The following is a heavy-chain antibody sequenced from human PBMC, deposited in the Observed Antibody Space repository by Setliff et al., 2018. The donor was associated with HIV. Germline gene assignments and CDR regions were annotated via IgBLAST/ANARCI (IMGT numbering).Heavy chain of an antibody. V-gene: IGHV1-46*01. CDR3: ARVVDRDYDFWSAYEY. D-gene: IGHD3-3*01. CDR2: LNPNGGST. CDR1: GYAFTYYY. J-gene: IGHJ4*02. Sequence: GASVKVSCKTSGYAFTYYYIHWVRQAPGQGLEWLGTLNPNGGSTTYAQKFQGRVTMTRDTSTSTVYMELRSLRSEDTAVYYCARVVDRDYDFWSAYEYWGQGTMVTVSS.